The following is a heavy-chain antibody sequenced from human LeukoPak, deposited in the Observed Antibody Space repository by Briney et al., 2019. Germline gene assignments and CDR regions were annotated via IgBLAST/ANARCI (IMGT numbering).Heavy chain of an antibody. CDR1: GFTFSSYW. CDR3: ARNPDGRVSWFDP. Sequence: PGGSLRLSCAASGFTFSSYWMSWVRQAPGKELEWVANIKQDGSEKYYVDSVKGRFTISRDNAKNSLYLQMNSLRAEDTAVYYCARNPDGRVSWFDPWGQGTLVTVSS. CDR2: IKQDGSEK. V-gene: IGHV3-7*01. D-gene: IGHD3-16*02. J-gene: IGHJ5*02.